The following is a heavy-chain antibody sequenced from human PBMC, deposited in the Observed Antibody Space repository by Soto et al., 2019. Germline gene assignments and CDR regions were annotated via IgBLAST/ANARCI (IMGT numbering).Heavy chain of an antibody. CDR3: VRSVAFCGGVCYCPVNSFDY. Sequence: PGGSLRLSCAASGFTFSSYAMSWVRQAPGKGLEWVSAISGSGGSTYYADSVKGRFTISRDNSKNTLYLQMNSLRAEDTAVYYCVRSVAFCGGVCYCPVNSFDYWGQGTLVTVFS. CDR1: GFTFSSYA. V-gene: IGHV3-23*01. CDR2: ISGSGGST. D-gene: IGHD2-21*02. J-gene: IGHJ4*02.